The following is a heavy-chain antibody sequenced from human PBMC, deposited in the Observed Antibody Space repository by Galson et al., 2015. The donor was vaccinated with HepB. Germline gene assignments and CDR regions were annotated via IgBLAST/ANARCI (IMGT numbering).Heavy chain of an antibody. CDR2: ISWNSGSI. CDR1: GFTFDDYA. V-gene: IGHV3-9*01. CDR3: AKDTYGSYGMDV. D-gene: IGHD1-26*01. Sequence: SLRLSCAASGFTFDDYAMYWVRQAPGKGLEWVSGISWNSGSIGYADSVKGRFTISRDNAKNSLYLQMNSLRAEDTALYYCAKDTYGSYGMDVWGQGTTVTVTS. J-gene: IGHJ6*02.